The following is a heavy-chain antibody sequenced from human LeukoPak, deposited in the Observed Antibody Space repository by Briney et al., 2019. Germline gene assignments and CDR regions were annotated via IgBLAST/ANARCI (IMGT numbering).Heavy chain of an antibody. D-gene: IGHD6-19*01. Sequence: ASVKVSCKASGYTFTSYDINWVRQATGQGLEWMGWMNPNSGNTGYAQKFQGRVTMTRNTSISTAYMELSSLRSEGTAVYYCARGGYSSGWYKLDFDYWGQGTLVTVSS. CDR1: GYTFTSYD. CDR3: ARGGYSSGWYKLDFDY. J-gene: IGHJ4*02. CDR2: MNPNSGNT. V-gene: IGHV1-8*01.